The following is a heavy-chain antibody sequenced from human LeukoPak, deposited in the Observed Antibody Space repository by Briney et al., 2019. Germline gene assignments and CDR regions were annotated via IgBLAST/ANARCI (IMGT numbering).Heavy chain of an antibody. CDR3: ARDATTEPGTVYMDV. D-gene: IGHD6-13*01. CDR2: IKQDGSEK. CDR1: GFTFSSYW. Sequence: GGSLRLSCAASGFTFSSYWMSWVRQAPGKGLEWVANIKQDGSEKYYVDSVKGRFTISRDNGKNSLYLQMNSLRAEDTALYFCARDATTEPGTVYMDVWGKGTTVTISS. V-gene: IGHV3-7*01. J-gene: IGHJ6*03.